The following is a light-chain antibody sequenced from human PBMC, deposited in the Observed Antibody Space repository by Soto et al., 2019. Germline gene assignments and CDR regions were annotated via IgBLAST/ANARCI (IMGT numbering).Light chain of an antibody. Sequence: DIVMTQSPDSLTVSLGERATINCRSSQSVLYSSNNKNYLAWYQHKPGQPPKLLIYWASTRDSGVPDRFSGSGSGTDFTLTISSLQAEDVAVYSCQQYYRTPITFCGGTKVEIK. J-gene: IGKJ4*01. V-gene: IGKV4-1*01. CDR2: WAS. CDR3: QQYYRTPIT. CDR1: QSVLYSSNNKNY.